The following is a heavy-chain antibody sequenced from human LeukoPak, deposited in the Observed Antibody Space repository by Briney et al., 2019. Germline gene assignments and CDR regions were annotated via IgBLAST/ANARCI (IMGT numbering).Heavy chain of an antibody. CDR2: IYYSGST. D-gene: IGHD6-19*01. CDR3: ARGPQAVAGNYYYYYMDV. Sequence: KPSETLSLTCTVSGDSISSYYWSWIRQPPGKGLEWIGYIYYSGSTNYNPSLKSRVTISVDTSKNQFSLKLSSVTAADTAVYYCARGPQAVAGNYYYYYMDVWGKGTTVTVSS. V-gene: IGHV4-59*01. CDR1: GDSISSYY. J-gene: IGHJ6*03.